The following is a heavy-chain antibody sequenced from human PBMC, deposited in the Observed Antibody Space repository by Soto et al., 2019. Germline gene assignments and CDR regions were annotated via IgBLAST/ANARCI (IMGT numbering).Heavy chain of an antibody. CDR2: IYYSGST. J-gene: IGHJ2*01. CDR1: GGSISSSSYY. D-gene: IGHD2-15*01. V-gene: IGHV4-39*01. Sequence: QLQLQEAGPGLVKPSETLSLTCTVSGGSISSSSYYWGWIRQPPGKGLEWIGSIYYSGSTYYNPSLKSRVTISVDTSKNQFSLQLSSVTAADTAVYYCARLSRYCSGGSCYRGSYYWYFDLWGRGTLVTVSS. CDR3: ARLSRYCSGGSCYRGSYYWYFDL.